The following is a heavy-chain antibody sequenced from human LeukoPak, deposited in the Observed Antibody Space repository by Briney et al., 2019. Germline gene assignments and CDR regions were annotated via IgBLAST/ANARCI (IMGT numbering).Heavy chain of an antibody. D-gene: IGHD3-22*01. CDR2: INSDGSST. J-gene: IGHJ4*02. Sequence: PGGSLRLSCAASGFTFSTYWMHWVRQAPGKGLVWVSRINSDGSSTNYADSVKGRFTISRDNAKNTLYLQMNSLRAGDTAVYYCVRDMGYYDKVWGQGTLVTVSS. V-gene: IGHV3-74*01. CDR1: GFTFSTYW. CDR3: VRDMGYYDKV.